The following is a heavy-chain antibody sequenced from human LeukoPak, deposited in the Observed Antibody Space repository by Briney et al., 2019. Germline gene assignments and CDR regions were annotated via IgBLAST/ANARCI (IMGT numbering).Heavy chain of an antibody. Sequence: PGGSLRLSCAASGFNFSAYEMNWVRQAPGKGLEWVSYISSSGSNTYYADSVKGRFSISRGNDKNSLYLQMDSLRAEDTAVYYCARTGRRWPVHLRFDIWGQGTMVTVSS. V-gene: IGHV3-48*03. CDR1: GFNFSAYE. CDR3: ARTGRRWPVHLRFDI. J-gene: IGHJ3*02. D-gene: IGHD6-19*01. CDR2: ISSSGSNT.